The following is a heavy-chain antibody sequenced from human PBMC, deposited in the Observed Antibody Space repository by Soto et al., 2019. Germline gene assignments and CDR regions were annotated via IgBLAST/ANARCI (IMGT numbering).Heavy chain of an antibody. CDR3: ARDNTIFGVVIIGPDYYYGMDV. J-gene: IGHJ6*02. CDR2: INPSGGST. CDR1: GYSFTSYY. Sequence: GASVKVSCKASGYSFTSYYMHWVRQAPGQGLEWMGIINPSGGSTSYVQKFQGRVTMTRDTSTSTVYMELSSLRSEDTAVYYCARDNTIFGVVIIGPDYYYGMDVWGQGTTVTVSS. D-gene: IGHD3-3*01. V-gene: IGHV1-46*01.